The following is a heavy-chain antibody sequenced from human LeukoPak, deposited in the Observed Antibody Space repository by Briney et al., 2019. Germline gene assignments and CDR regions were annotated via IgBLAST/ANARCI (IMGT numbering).Heavy chain of an antibody. CDR3: ARAGAYSSSWYPLGAFDI. Sequence: ASVMVSCKASGYTFTMYDINWVRQATGQGLEWMGWMNPNSGNTDYAQKFQGRVTITGNPSISTAYMELSSLKSEDTAVYYCARAGAYSSSWYPLGAFDIWGQGTMVTVSS. J-gene: IGHJ3*02. CDR2: MNPNSGNT. D-gene: IGHD6-13*01. V-gene: IGHV1-8*03. CDR1: GYTFTMYD.